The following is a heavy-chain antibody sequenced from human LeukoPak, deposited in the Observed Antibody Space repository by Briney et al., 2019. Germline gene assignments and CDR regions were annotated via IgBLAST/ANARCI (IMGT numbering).Heavy chain of an antibody. V-gene: IGHV1-69*05. J-gene: IGHJ4*02. CDR2: IIPIFGTA. CDR3: ARDPLVGPKQYYFDY. CDR1: GGTFSSYA. Sequence: ASVKVSCKASGGTFSSYAISWVRQAPGQGLEWMGRIIPIFGTANYAQKFQGRVTNTTDESTSTAYMELSSLRSEDTAVYYCARDPLVGPKQYYFDYWGQGTLVTVSS. D-gene: IGHD1-26*01.